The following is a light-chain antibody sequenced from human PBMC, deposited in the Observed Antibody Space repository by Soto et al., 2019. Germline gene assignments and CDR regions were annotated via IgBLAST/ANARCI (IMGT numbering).Light chain of an antibody. CDR3: QVWDIMTDNYV. CDR2: YDS. J-gene: IGLJ1*01. CDR1: NIGDKR. V-gene: IGLV3-21*04. Sequence: SYELTQPPSVSVPPEKTTTITCGGTNIGDKRVHWYRQKPGQAPVLLISYDSDRPSGIPERFSGSNSGNTATLTISRVEAGDEADYYCQVWDIMTDNYVFGGGTKLTVL.